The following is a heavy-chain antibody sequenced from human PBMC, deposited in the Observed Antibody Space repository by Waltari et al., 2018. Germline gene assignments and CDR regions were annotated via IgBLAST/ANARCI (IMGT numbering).Heavy chain of an antibody. CDR3: AKDLGGFSGSHWYFDL. D-gene: IGHD5-12*01. Sequence: EVQLVESGGGLVQPGGSLRLSCAASGFTLRSDDLSWVRQAPGRGLEWVSSISGSDGRTNYADSAKGRFTISRDNVKNTLFLQMNSLRADDAAVYYCAKDLGGFSGSHWYFDLWGRGTLVTVSS. CDR1: GFTLRSDD. CDR2: ISGSDGRT. V-gene: IGHV3-23*04. J-gene: IGHJ2*01.